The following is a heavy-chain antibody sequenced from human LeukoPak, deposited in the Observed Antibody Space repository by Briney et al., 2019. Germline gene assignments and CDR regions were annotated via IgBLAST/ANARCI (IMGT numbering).Heavy chain of an antibody. Sequence: ASVKVSCKASGYTFTGYYMHWVRQAPGQGLEWMGWINPNSGGTNYAQKFQGRVTMTRDTSISTAYMELSRLRSDDMAVYYCARDLRRIAVAGKILGPLDYWGQGTLVTVSS. CDR3: ARDLRRIAVAGKILGPLDY. CDR1: GYTFTGYY. D-gene: IGHD6-19*01. CDR2: INPNSGGT. V-gene: IGHV1-2*02. J-gene: IGHJ4*02.